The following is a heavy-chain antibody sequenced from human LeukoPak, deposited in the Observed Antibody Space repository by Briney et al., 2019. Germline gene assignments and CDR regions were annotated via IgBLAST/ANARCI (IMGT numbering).Heavy chain of an antibody. J-gene: IGHJ3*01. CDR2: TSFSGDNS. D-gene: IGHD5-24*01. V-gene: IGHV3-23*01. CDR3: AKDIQLST. Sequence: GGSLRLSCAASGFNFRDAAMTWVRQAPGKGLEWVSLTSFSGDNSYYADSVKGRYTISRDNSKNTLSLQMNSLRVEDTAIYYCAKDIQLSTWGLGTMVTVSS. CDR1: GFNFRDAA.